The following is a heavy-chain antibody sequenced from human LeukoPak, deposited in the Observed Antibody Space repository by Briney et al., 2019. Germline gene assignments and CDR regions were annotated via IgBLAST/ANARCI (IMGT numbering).Heavy chain of an antibody. CDR2: INLGGSAK. Sequence: PGGSLGLSCSASGFAFSDYWMTWVRQAPGKGPEWVANINLGGSAKLYVDSVKGRCTISRDNAKNSLYLQMNSLRVEDTAVYYCAAWGLHNYWGKGTLVTVSS. J-gene: IGHJ4*02. CDR3: AAWGLHNY. CDR1: GFAFSDYW. V-gene: IGHV3-7*01. D-gene: IGHD7-27*01.